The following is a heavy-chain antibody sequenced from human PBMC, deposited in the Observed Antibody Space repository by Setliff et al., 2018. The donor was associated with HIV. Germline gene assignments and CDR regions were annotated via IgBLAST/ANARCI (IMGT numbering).Heavy chain of an antibody. J-gene: IGHJ4*02. CDR1: GFIFSDHY. Sequence: PGGSLRLSCAASGFIFSDHYMDWVRQAPGEGLEWVGHMNSKTRGGAPDYAAPVKGRFTISRDDSKNTFYLQMDSLKTEDTAVYYCISLYLGYWGQGALVTVSS. D-gene: IGHD2-8*01. V-gene: IGHV3-15*01. CDR3: ISLYLGY. CDR2: MNSKTRGGAP.